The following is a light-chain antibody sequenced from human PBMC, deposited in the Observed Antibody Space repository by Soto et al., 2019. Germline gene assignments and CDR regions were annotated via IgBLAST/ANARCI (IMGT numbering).Light chain of an antibody. J-gene: IGLJ2*01. CDR3: QSYDSSLSGSGV. CDR2: GNS. CDR1: SSNIGAGYD. Sequence: QSVLTQPPSVSGAPGQRVTISCTGSSSNIGAGYDVHWYQQLPGTAPKLLICGNSNRPSGVPDRFSGSKSGTSASLAITGLQAEDEADYYCQSYDSSLSGSGVFGGGTQLTVL. V-gene: IGLV1-40*01.